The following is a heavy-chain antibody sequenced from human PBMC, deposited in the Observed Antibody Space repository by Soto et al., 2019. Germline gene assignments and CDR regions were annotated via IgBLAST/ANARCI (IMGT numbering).Heavy chain of an antibody. D-gene: IGHD1-7*01. J-gene: IGHJ5*02. V-gene: IGHV4-30-4*01. CDR3: ARDEKVTGTTLSWFDP. CDR2: IYYSGST. CDR1: GGSISSGDYY. Sequence: SETLSLTCTVSGGSISSGDYYWIWIRQPPGKGLEWIGYIYYSGSTYYNPSLESRVTISVDTSKNQFSLKLSSVTAADTAVYYCARDEKVTGTTLSWFDPWGQGTLVTVSS.